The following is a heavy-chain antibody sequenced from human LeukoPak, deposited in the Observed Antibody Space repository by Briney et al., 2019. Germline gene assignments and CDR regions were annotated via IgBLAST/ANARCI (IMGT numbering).Heavy chain of an antibody. Sequence: GASVKVSCKASGYTFSGFYINWVRQAPGQGLEWMGWINPKNGDTHYAQDFLGRVTMTRDTSISTAYMELSRLTSDDTAVYYCARDGRLRSGYDNFYIWGQGTLVTVSS. D-gene: IGHD5-12*01. J-gene: IGHJ4*02. V-gene: IGHV1-2*02. CDR2: INPKNGDT. CDR3: ARDGRLRSGYDNFYI. CDR1: GYTFSGFY.